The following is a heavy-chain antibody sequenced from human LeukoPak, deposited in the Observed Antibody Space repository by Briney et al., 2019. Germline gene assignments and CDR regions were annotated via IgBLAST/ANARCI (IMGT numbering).Heavy chain of an antibody. J-gene: IGHJ4*02. D-gene: IGHD6-13*01. CDR1: GGSISSYY. CDR3: ARAVRSWSPFDY. CDR2: IYASGST. V-gene: IGHV4-4*09. Sequence: SETLSLTCTVSGGSISSYYWGWIRLPPGKGLECIGYIYASGSTNYNPSLKSRVTISVDTSRNQISLKLSSVTAADTAVYYCARAVRSWSPFDYWGQGTLVTVSS.